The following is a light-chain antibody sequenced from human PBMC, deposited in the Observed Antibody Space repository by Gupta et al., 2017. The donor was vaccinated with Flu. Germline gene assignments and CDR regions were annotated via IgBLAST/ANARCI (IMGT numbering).Light chain of an antibody. CDR3: AAWDDSRNAWV. V-gene: IGLV1-44*01. CDR2: SNN. J-gene: IGLJ3*02. CDR1: SSNIGSYT. Sequence: QSVLTQPPSASGTPGQRVTISCSGSSSNIGSYTVSWHQQLPGTAPKLLIYSNNQRPSGVPDRFSGSKSDTSASLAISGLQAEDEADYYCAAWDDSRNAWVFGGGTKLTVL.